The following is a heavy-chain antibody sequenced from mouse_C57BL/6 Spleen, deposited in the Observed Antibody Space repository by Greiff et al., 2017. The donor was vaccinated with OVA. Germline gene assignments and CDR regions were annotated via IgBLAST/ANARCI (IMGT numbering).Heavy chain of an antibody. CDR1: GFTFSDYG. J-gene: IGHJ4*01. CDR3: ARHAYDYGGYAMDY. D-gene: IGHD2-4*01. CDR2: ISNLAYSI. Sequence: EVTVVESGGGLVQPGGSLKLSCAASGFTFSDYGMAWVRQAPRTGPEWVAFISNLAYSIYYADTVTGRFTISRENAKNTLYLEMSSLRSEDTAMYYCARHAYDYGGYAMDYWGQGTSVTVSS. V-gene: IGHV5-15*01.